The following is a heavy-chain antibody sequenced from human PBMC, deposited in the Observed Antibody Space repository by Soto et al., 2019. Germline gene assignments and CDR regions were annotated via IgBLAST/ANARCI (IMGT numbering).Heavy chain of an antibody. J-gene: IGHJ4*02. D-gene: IGHD1-26*01. CDR2: MNPNSGNT. CDR1: GYTFTGYD. V-gene: IGHV1-8*01. Sequence: QAQLVQSGAEVKKPGASVKVSCKASGYTFTGYDINWVRQATGQGIEWMGWMNPNSGNTGYAQNLQGRVTMTRDNSITTAYMELTSLRDDDSAVYYCAGEKVGTTGIDFWGQGTLVTVSS. CDR3: AGEKVGTTGIDF.